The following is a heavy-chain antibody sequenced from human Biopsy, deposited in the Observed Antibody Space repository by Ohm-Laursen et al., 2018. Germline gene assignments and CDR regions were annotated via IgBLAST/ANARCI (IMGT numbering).Heavy chain of an antibody. J-gene: IGHJ5*01. CDR3: VKQWGGYNFDS. D-gene: IGHD1-14*01. V-gene: IGHV3-23*01. CDR1: GFIFSRND. Sequence: SLRLSCAASGFIFSRNDMSWVRQAPEKGLEWVSGISGSGASTYYADSVKGRFTISRDNSKNTLFLQMDSLRADDTAVYYCVKQWGGYNFDSWGQGTLVTVSS. CDR2: ISGSGAST.